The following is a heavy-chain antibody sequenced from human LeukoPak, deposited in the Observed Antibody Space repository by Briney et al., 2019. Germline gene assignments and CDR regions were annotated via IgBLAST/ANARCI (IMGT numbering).Heavy chain of an antibody. CDR1: GYTFTGYY. Sequence: GASVKVSCKASGYTFTGYYMHWVRQAPGQGLEWMGWINPNSGGTNYAQKFQGRVTMTRDTSISAAYMELSRLRSDDTAVYYCARVVGWLQLFDYWGQGTLVTVSS. V-gene: IGHV1-2*02. CDR3: ARVVGWLQLFDY. CDR2: INPNSGGT. J-gene: IGHJ4*02. D-gene: IGHD5-24*01.